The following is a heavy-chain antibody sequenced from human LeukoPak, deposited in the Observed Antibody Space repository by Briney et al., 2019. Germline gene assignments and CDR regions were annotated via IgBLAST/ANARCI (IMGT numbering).Heavy chain of an antibody. D-gene: IGHD5-18*01. J-gene: IGHJ4*02. Sequence: GGSLRLSCAASGFTFSSNWMSGVRQAPGKGVEWVANIKQDGSEKYYVDSVKGRFTISRDNAKNSLYLQMYSLRAEDTAVYYCARDLALGIQPYWGQGTLVTVSS. CDR3: ARDLALGIQPY. V-gene: IGHV3-7*01. CDR2: IKQDGSEK. CDR1: GFTFSSNW.